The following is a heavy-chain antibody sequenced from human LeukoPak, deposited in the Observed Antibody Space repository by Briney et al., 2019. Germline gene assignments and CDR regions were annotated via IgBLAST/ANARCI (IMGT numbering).Heavy chain of an antibody. Sequence: SVKVSCKASGYTFTSYGISWVRQAPGQGLEWMGWVSAYNGNTNYAQKLQGRVTMTTDTSTSTAYMELRSLRSDDTAVYYCARVGAVAGHRWSDEYWGQGTLVTVSS. J-gene: IGHJ4*02. CDR1: GYTFTSYG. D-gene: IGHD6-19*01. CDR2: VSAYNGNT. V-gene: IGHV1-18*01. CDR3: ARVGAVAGHRWSDEY.